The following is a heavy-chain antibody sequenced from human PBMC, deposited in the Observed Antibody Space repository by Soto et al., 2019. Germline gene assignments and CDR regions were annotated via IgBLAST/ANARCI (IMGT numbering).Heavy chain of an antibody. CDR3: ARVGGTTYYYGMDV. CDR2: INPNSGGT. V-gene: IGHV1-2*04. J-gene: IGHJ6*02. Sequence: ASVKVSCKASGYTFTGYYMHWVRQAPGQGLEWMGWINPNSGGTNYAQKFQGWVTMTRDTSISTAYMELSRLRSDDTAVYYCARVGGTTYYYGMDVWGQGTTVTVSS. D-gene: IGHD1-1*01. CDR1: GYTFTGYY.